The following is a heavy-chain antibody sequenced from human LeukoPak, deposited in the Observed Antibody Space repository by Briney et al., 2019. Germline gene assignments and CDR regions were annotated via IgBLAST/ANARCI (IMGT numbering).Heavy chain of an antibody. CDR3: ASGSYGSGFYYFYYMAV. CDR1: GITFSDHY. Sequence: GGSLRLTCAASGITFSDHYMSWIRQAPGKGLEWLSYISSGGDSIYYADSVKGRFTISRDNAKNSVSLQMNSLRAEDTAVYYCASGSYGSGFYYFYYMAVWGKGTTVTVSS. D-gene: IGHD3-10*01. J-gene: IGHJ6*03. V-gene: IGHV3-11*04. CDR2: ISSGGDSI.